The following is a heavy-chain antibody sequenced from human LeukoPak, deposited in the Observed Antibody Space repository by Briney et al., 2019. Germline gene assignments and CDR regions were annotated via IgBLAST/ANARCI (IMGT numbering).Heavy chain of an antibody. CDR3: AKAYYDILTGYYGDY. D-gene: IGHD3-9*01. J-gene: IGHJ4*02. CDR2: IGGSGGST. Sequence: GGSLRLSCAASGFTFSSYAMSWVRQAPGKGLEWVSAIGGSGGSTYYADSVKGRFTISRDNSKNTLYLQMNSLRAEDTAVYYCAKAYYDILTGYYGDYWGQGTLVTVSS. V-gene: IGHV3-23*01. CDR1: GFTFSSYA.